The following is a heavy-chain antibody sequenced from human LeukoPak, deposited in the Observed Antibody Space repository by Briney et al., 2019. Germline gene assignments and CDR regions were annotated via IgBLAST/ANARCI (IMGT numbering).Heavy chain of an antibody. V-gene: IGHV3-30-3*01. CDR1: GFTFSSYA. J-gene: IGHJ6*03. CDR3: ARGYDILTDYYYYMDV. D-gene: IGHD3-9*01. Sequence: PGGSLRLSCAASGFTFSSYAMHWVRQAPGKGLEWVAVISYDGSNKYYADSVKGRFTISRDNSKNTLYLQMNSLRAEDTAVYYCARGYDILTDYYYYMDVWGKGTTVTVSS. CDR2: ISYDGSNK.